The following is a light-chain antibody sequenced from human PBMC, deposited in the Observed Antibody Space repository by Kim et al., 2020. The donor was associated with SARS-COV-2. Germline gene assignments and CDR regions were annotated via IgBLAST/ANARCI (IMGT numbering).Light chain of an antibody. CDR1: QGITNS. CDR2: AAS. V-gene: IGKV1-27*01. Sequence: DIQMTQSPSSLSVSVGDRVTITCRASQGITNSLAWYQQKPGKVPQLLIYAASALQSGVPSRFSGSGSGTDFTLTISSLQPEDVATYYCQKHNSAPWTFGQGTKVDIK. J-gene: IGKJ1*01. CDR3: QKHNSAPWT.